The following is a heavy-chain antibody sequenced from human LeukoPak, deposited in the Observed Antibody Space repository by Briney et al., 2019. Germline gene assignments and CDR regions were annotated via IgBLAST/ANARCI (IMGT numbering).Heavy chain of an antibody. D-gene: IGHD2-15*01. J-gene: IGHJ4*02. CDR2: ISGSGGST. CDR3: ATMVGYCSGGSCYSFDY. CDR1: GFTFSSYA. Sequence: PGGSLRLSCAASGFTFSSYAMSWVRQAPGKGLEWVSAISGSGGSTYYADSVKGRFTISRDNSKNTLYLQMNSLRAEDTAVYYCATMVGYCSGGSCYSFDYWGRGTLVTVSS. V-gene: IGHV3-23*01.